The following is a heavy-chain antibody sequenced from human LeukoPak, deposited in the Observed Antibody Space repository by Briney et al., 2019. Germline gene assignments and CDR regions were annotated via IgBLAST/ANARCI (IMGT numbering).Heavy chain of an antibody. J-gene: IGHJ6*02. CDR2: IIPILGIA. CDR3: AREVGATTGYYYGMDV. D-gene: IGHD1-26*01. V-gene: IGHV1-69*04. CDR1: GGTFSSYT. Sequence: SVKVSCEASGGTFSSYTISWVRQAPGQGLEWMGRIIPILGIANYAQKFQGRVTITADKSTSTAYMELSSLRSEDTAVYYCAREVGATTGYYYGMDVWGQGTTVTVSS.